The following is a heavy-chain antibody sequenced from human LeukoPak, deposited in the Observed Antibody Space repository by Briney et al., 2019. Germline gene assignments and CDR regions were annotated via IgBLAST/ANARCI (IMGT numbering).Heavy chain of an antibody. CDR1: GFTFRLYD. CDR3: AKVYCSSTSCPFDS. CDR2: ISGRGGST. V-gene: IGHV3-23*01. D-gene: IGHD2-2*01. Sequence: GGSLRLSCAASGFTFRLYDMTWVRQAPGKGLEWVSGISGRGGSTYYADSVKGRFTISRDNFKNTLDLQMSSLRAEDTAVYYCAKVYCSSTSCPFDSWGQGTLVTVSS. J-gene: IGHJ4*02.